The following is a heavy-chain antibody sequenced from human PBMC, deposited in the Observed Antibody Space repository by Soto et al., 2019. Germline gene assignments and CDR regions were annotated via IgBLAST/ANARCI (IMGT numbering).Heavy chain of an antibody. CDR1: GGSFSGYY. J-gene: IGHJ4*02. CDR3: ARGGVYDFWSGYYTEYYFDY. V-gene: IGHV4-34*01. Sequence: QVQLQQWGAGLLKPSETLSLTCAVYGGSFSGYYWSWIRQPPGKGLEWIGEINHSGSTNYNPSLKSRVTISVDTSKNQFSLKLSSVTAADTAVYYCARGGVYDFWSGYYTEYYFDYWGQGTLVTVSS. D-gene: IGHD3-3*01. CDR2: INHSGST.